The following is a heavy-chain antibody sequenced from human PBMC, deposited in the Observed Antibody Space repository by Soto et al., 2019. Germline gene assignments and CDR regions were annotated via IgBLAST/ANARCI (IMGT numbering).Heavy chain of an antibody. CDR3: ARHPPQELLWFGELFTPLDY. V-gene: IGHV4-59*08. CDR1: GGSISSYY. J-gene: IGHJ4*02. CDR2: IYYSGST. Sequence: TSETLSLTCSVSGGSISSYYWSWIRQPPGKGLEWIGYIYYSGSTNYNPSLKSRVTISVDTSKNQFSLKLSSVTAADTAVYYCARHPPQELLWFGELFTPLDYWGQGTLVTVSS. D-gene: IGHD3-10*01.